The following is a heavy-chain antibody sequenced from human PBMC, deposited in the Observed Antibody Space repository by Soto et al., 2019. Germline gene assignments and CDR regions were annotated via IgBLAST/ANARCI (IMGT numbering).Heavy chain of an antibody. D-gene: IGHD6-19*01. CDR1: GITVRSHY. CDR2: IYSGGDT. CDR3: ARDGITPLTGYSSGWYLGY. Sequence: GGSLRLSCAVSGITVRSHYLIWVRQAPGKGLEWVSIIYSGGDTYYTDSVKGRFTISRDNVKNTLYLQMNSLRAEDTAVYYCARDGITPLTGYSSGWYLGYWGQGTLVTAPQ. V-gene: IGHV3-66*01. J-gene: IGHJ4*02.